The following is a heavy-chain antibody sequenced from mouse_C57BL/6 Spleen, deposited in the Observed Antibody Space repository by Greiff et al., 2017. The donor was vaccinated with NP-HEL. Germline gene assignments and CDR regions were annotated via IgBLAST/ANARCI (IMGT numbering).Heavy chain of an antibody. V-gene: IGHV1-82*01. D-gene: IGHD1-3*01. CDR3: ARRGSPYNYAMGY. CDR1: GYAFSSSW. Sequence: VQLQQSGPELVKPGASVKISCKASGYAFSSSWMNWVKQRPGKGLEWIGRIYPGDGDTNYNGKFKGKATLTADKSSSTAYMQLSSLTSEDSAVYYCARRGSPYNYAMGYWGQGTSDTVSS. J-gene: IGHJ4*01. CDR2: IYPGDGDT.